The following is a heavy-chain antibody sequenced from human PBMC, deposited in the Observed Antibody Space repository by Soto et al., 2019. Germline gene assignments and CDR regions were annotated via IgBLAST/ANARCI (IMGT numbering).Heavy chain of an antibody. Sequence: EVHLVESGGGLVQPGRSLRLSCVASGFKFDDYVMHWVRQVPGNGLEWVSGISWNSGNIEYADSVKGRFTISRDNAMNSLCLQMNSLRPAYTALYYCARVLRAVLSYLDYWGQGTRVTV. CDR1: GFKFDDYV. CDR2: ISWNSGNI. CDR3: ARVLRAVLSYLDY. J-gene: IGHJ4*02. D-gene: IGHD3-3*01. V-gene: IGHV3-9*01.